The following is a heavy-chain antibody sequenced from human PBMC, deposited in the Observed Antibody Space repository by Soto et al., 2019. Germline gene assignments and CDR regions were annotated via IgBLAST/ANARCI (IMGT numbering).Heavy chain of an antibody. Sequence: QVQLVESGGGVVQPGRSLRLSCAASGFTFSSYGMHWVRQAPGKGLEWVAVISYDGSNKYYADSVKGRFTISRDNSKNTLYLQMNSLRAEDTAVYYCAKGAGATRPGDYFDYWGQGTLVTVSS. V-gene: IGHV3-30*18. CDR1: GFTFSSYG. D-gene: IGHD1-26*01. J-gene: IGHJ4*02. CDR2: ISYDGSNK. CDR3: AKGAGATRPGDYFDY.